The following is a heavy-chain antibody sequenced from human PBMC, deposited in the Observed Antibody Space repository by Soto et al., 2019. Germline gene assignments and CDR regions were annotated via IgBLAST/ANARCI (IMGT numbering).Heavy chain of an antibody. CDR3: ARAASYRLHYYYYYYMDV. Sequence: GGSLRLSCAASGFTFSSYWMSWVRQAPGKGLEWVANIKQDGSEKYYVDSVKGRFTISRDNAKNSLYLQMNSLRAEDTAVYYCARAASYRLHYYYYYYMDVWGKGTTVTVSS. CDR2: IKQDGSEK. D-gene: IGHD3-16*02. V-gene: IGHV3-7*04. J-gene: IGHJ6*03. CDR1: GFTFSSYW.